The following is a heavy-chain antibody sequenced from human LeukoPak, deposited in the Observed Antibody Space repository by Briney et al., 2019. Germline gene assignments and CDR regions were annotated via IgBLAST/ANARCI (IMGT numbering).Heavy chain of an antibody. CDR2: IKPDGSAT. CDR3: AGGGGWVFYS. J-gene: IGHJ4*02. D-gene: IGHD2-15*01. Sequence: GGSLRLSCTAPGLTFRRYWMNWVRQAPGKGREWVANIKPDGSATFYVDSVKGRFTISRDNVKNSVYLQMSSLRAEDTAGYYCAGGGGWVFYSWGQGTLVTVSA. V-gene: IGHV3-7*04. CDR1: GLTFRRYW.